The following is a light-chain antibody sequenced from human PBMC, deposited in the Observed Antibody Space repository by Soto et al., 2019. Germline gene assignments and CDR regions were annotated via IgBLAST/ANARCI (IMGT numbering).Light chain of an antibody. Sequence: ETLLTQSPATLSVSPGERVTLSCRASETVSTNLAWYQQRPGQAPRLLIYDVSTGATGIPARFSGRRSGTEFTLTISSLQSEDFGLYYCQQYNSWPQTFGQGTKVDIK. V-gene: IGKV3-15*01. J-gene: IGKJ1*01. CDR2: DVS. CDR3: QQYNSWPQT. CDR1: ETVSTN.